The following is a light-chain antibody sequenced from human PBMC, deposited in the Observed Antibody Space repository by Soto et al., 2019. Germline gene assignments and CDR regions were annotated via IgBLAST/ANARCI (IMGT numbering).Light chain of an antibody. CDR3: QQYNRYSGT. CDR1: QSISSW. V-gene: IGKV1-5*03. J-gene: IGKJ1*01. CDR2: KAS. Sequence: DIQMTQSPSTLSASVGDRVTITCRASQSISSWLAWYQQKPGKAPKLLIYKASSLESGVPSRFSGSGSGTEFTLTISLLQPDDVASYYCQQYNRYSGTFGQGTKVEIK.